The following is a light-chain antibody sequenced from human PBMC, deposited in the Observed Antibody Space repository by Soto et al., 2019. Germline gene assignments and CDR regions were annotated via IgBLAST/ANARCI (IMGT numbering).Light chain of an antibody. CDR2: AAS. V-gene: IGKV1-39*01. CDR1: QSISSY. CDR3: QQSYSTPPT. Sequence: DIPMTPSPSSLSASVGDRVTITCRASQSISSYLNWYQQKPGKAPKLLINAASSLKSGVPSRFSGSGSWTDFTLTISSLQPEEFATYYCQQSYSTPPTFGQGTKVEIK. J-gene: IGKJ1*01.